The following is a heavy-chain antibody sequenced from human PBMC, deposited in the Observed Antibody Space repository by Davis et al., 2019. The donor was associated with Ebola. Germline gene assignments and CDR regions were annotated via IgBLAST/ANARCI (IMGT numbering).Heavy chain of an antibody. Sequence: GGSLRLSCAASGFTFSSYAMSWVRQAPGKGLEWVSAISGSGGSTYYADSVKGRFTISRDSSNNTVYLQMNSLRAEDTAVYYCARDRKSATLVYFYGMDVWGRGTTVTVSS. J-gene: IGHJ6*04. CDR3: ARDRKSATLVYFYGMDV. CDR1: GFTFSSYA. D-gene: IGHD2/OR15-2a*01. CDR2: ISGSGGST. V-gene: IGHV3-23*01.